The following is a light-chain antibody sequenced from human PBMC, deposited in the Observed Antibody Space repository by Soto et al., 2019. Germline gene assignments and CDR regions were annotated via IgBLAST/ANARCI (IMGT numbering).Light chain of an antibody. V-gene: IGLV2-11*01. CDR3: CSYAGTYPWV. CDR2: NVS. J-gene: IGLJ3*02. CDR1: SSDVGGYNY. Sequence: QSVLTQPRSVSGSPGQSVTISCTGTSSDVGGYNYVSWYQQYPGKAPKLMIYNVSKRPSGVPDRFSGSKSGNTASLTISGLQVEDEADYYCCSYAGTYPWVFGGGTKLTVL.